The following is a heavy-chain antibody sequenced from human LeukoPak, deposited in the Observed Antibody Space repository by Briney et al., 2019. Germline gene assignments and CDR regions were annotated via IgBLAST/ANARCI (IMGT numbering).Heavy chain of an antibody. CDR2: ISGSGGST. CDR1: GFTFSSYA. Sequence: GGSLRLSCAASGFTFSSYAMSWVRQAPGKGLEWVSAISGSGGSTYYADSVKGRFTISRDNSKNTLYLQMNSLRAEDTAVYYCAKHPGSSSYSTIPRIGFCDYWGQGTLVTVSS. CDR3: AKHPGSSSYSTIPRIGFCDY. J-gene: IGHJ4*02. D-gene: IGHD6-13*01. V-gene: IGHV3-23*01.